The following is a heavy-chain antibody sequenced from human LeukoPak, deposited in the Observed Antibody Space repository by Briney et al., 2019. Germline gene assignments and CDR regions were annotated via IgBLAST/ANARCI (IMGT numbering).Heavy chain of an antibody. Sequence: GGSLRLSCAASGFTFSSYAMHWVRQAPGKGLEWVAVISYDGSSKYYADSVKGRFTISRDNSKNTLYLQMNSLRAEDTAVYYCAREAYCGGDCYATNDYWGQGTLVTVSS. CDR1: GFTFSSYA. CDR2: ISYDGSSK. V-gene: IGHV3-30-3*01. J-gene: IGHJ4*02. D-gene: IGHD2-21*02. CDR3: AREAYCGGDCYATNDY.